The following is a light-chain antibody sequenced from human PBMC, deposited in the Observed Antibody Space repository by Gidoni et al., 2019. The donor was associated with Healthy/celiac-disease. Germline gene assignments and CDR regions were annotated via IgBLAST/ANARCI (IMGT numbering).Light chain of an antibody. Sequence: QSALTQPDSVSGSPGQSISISCTGTSSDVGRYSLVSWYQQHPCKAPKLMIYEGSKRPSGGSNRFSDSKSGNTASLTISGLQAEDEADYYCCSYAGSSTSVVFGGGTKLTVL. CDR2: EGS. CDR1: SSDVGRYSL. V-gene: IGLV2-23*01. CDR3: CSYAGSSTSVV. J-gene: IGLJ2*01.